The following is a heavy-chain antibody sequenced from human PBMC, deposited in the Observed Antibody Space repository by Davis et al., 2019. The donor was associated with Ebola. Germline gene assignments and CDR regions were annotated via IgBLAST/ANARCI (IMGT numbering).Heavy chain of an antibody. J-gene: IGHJ4*02. V-gene: IGHV5-51*01. CDR3: ARQESLYGSSDY. CDR1: GYSFTTYW. CDR2: IYPGDSDT. D-gene: IGHD2/OR15-2a*01. Sequence: KVSCKGSGYSFTTYWIAWVRQTPGKGLEWMGIIYPGDSDTRYSPSFEGQVTISVDRSISTAYLQWSSLKASDIAMYYCARQESLYGSSDYWGQGTLVTVSS.